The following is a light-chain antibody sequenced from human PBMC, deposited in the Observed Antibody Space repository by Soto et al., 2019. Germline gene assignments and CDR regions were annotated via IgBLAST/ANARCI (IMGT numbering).Light chain of an antibody. CDR3: QHYNSYPWT. J-gene: IGKJ1*01. CDR2: KAS. CDR1: QSIGSW. V-gene: IGKV1-5*03. Sequence: DIQMTQSPSILSASVGDRVTITCRASQSIGSWVAWYQQKPGRAPNLLIHKASHLESGVQSRFSGSGSGTEFTLTISSLQPGDFATYYCQHYNSYPWTFGQGTKVDIK.